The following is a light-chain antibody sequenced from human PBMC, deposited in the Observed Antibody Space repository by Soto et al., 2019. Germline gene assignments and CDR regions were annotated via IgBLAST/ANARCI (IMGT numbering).Light chain of an antibody. CDR2: AAS. CDR3: HQTYTNPWT. J-gene: IGKJ1*01. V-gene: IGKV1-39*01. CDR1: QTISSW. Sequence: IQMTQSPSTLSGSVGDRVTITCRASQTISSWLAWYQQKPGKAPKLLIHAASSLQTGVPSTFSGSGSGTDFTLTISSLQPEDFATYYCHQTYTNPWTFAQGTKVDIK.